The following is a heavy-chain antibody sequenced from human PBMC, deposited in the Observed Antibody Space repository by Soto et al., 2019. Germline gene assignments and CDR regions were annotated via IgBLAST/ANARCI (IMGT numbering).Heavy chain of an antibody. V-gene: IGHV1-8*01. CDR3: ARAPPSYIAVAGIGGDVFDI. Sequence: ASVKVSCKASGYTFTSYDINWVRQATGQGIEWMGWMNPNSGNTGYAQKFQGRVTMTRNTSISTAYMELSSLRSEDTAVYYCARAPPSYIAVAGIGGDVFDISGQRTMVTVS. J-gene: IGHJ3*02. CDR2: MNPNSGNT. D-gene: IGHD6-19*01. CDR1: GYTFTSYD.